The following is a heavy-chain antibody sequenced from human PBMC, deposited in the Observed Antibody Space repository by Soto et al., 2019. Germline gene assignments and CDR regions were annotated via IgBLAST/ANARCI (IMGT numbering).Heavy chain of an antibody. CDR3: AKSLSYDNSGYYYFGDY. V-gene: IGHV3-23*01. J-gene: IGHJ4*02. Sequence: GGSLRLSCAASGFTFSTHAMSWVRQAPGKGLEWVSGLSGSGGSTYYADSVKGRFTISRDNSKNTLYLQMNSLKAEDTAVYYCAKSLSYDNSGYYYFGDYWGQGTLVTVSS. CDR2: LSGSGGST. CDR1: GFTFSTHA. D-gene: IGHD3-22*01.